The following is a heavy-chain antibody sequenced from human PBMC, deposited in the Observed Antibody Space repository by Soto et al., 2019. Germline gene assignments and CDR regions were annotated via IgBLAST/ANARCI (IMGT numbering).Heavy chain of an antibody. V-gene: IGHV4-61*08. CDR2: IYYSGST. Sequence: SETLSLTCAVSGGSISSGGYSWSWIRQPPGKGLEWIGYIYYSGSTNYNPSLRSRVTISVDTSKNQFSLKLSSVTAADTAVYYCASVTRTCISTSCYRYYYGMDVWGQGTTVTVSS. CDR3: ASVTRTCISTSCYRYYYGMDV. D-gene: IGHD2-2*02. J-gene: IGHJ6*02. CDR1: GGSISSGGYS.